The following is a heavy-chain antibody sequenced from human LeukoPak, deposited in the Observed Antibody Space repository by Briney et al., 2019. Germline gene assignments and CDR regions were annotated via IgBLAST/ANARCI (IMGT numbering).Heavy chain of an antibody. CDR2: ISYDGSNK. D-gene: IGHD2-2*01. CDR3: AKVNWCSASCADA. V-gene: IGHV3-30*18. Sequence: GGSLRLSCAASGFTFSSYGMHWVRQAPGKGLEWVAVISYDGSNKYYADSVKGRFTISRDNSKNTLSLQMNSLRAEDTAVYYCAKVNWCSASCADAWGQGTLVTVSS. J-gene: IGHJ4*02. CDR1: GFTFSSYG.